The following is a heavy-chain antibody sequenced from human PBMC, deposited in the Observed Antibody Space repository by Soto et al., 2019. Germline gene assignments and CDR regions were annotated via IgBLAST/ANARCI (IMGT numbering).Heavy chain of an antibody. CDR3: ARLSTMVPRGRYYYGMDV. CDR2: IDPSDSYT. Sequence: RGESLKISCKGSGYSFTSYWISWVRQVPGKGLEWMGRIDPSDSYTNYSPSFQGHVTISADKSISTAYLQWSSLKASDTAMYYCARLSTMVPRGRYYYGMDVWGQGTTVTVS. J-gene: IGHJ6*02. V-gene: IGHV5-10-1*01. CDR1: GYSFTSYW. D-gene: IGHD3-10*01.